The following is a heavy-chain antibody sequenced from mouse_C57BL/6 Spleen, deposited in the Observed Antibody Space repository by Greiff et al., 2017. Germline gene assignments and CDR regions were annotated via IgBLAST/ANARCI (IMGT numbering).Heavy chain of an antibody. CDR1: GFTFSDYY. CDR3: ATVGAGDWYFDV. D-gene: IGHD1-1*01. Sequence: DVMLVESEGGLVQPGSSMKLSCTASGFTFSDYYMAWVRQVPEKGLEWVANINYDGSSTYYLDSLKSRFIISIVNAKNILYLQISSLKSEDTATYYCATVGAGDWYFDVWRTGTTVTLSS. V-gene: IGHV5-16*01. CDR2: INYDGSST. J-gene: IGHJ1*03.